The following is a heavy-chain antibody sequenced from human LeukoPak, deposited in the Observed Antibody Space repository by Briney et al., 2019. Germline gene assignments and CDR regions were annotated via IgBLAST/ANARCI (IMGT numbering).Heavy chain of an antibody. V-gene: IGHV4-59*01. CDR1: GGSISRYY. J-gene: IGHJ5*02. Sequence: SETLCLTCIVSGGSISRYYWSWIRQPPGKGLEWIGYIYYSGSTIYNPSLKSRVTISVDTSKNQFSLHLSSVTAADTAVYYCARDLLDYNNMGCFDPWGQGTLVTVSS. CDR3: ARDLLDYNNMGCFDP. CDR2: IYYSGST. D-gene: IGHD4-11*01.